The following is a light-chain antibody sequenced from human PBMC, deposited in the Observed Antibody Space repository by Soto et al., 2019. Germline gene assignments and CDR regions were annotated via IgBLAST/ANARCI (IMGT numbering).Light chain of an antibody. CDR1: QSIDNF. CDR2: AAS. Sequence: DIQMTQSPSSLSASLGDRVTITCRASQSIDNFLYWYQQKPGKAPKLLIYAASNLQSGVPSRFSGSGSLTDFTLTISSLQPEDYATYYCHQYYMTPLTFGPGTTVDIK. CDR3: HQYYMTPLT. V-gene: IGKV1-39*01. J-gene: IGKJ3*01.